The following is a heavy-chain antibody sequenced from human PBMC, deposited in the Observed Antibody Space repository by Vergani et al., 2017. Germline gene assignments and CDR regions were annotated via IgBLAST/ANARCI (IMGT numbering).Heavy chain of an antibody. CDR3: AKERWLQWSYFDY. CDR2: ISYDGSNK. J-gene: IGHJ4*02. CDR1: GFTFSSYG. Sequence: QVQLVESGGGVVQPGRSLRLSCAASGFTFSSYGMHWVCQAPGKGLEWVAVISYDGSNKYYADSVKGLFTISRDNSKNTLYLQMNSLRAEDTAVYYCAKERWLQWSYFDYWGQGTLVTVSS. V-gene: IGHV3-30*18. D-gene: IGHD5-24*01.